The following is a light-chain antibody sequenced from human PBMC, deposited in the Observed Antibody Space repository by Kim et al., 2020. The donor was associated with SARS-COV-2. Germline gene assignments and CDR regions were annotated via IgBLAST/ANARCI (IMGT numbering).Light chain of an antibody. V-gene: IGLV3-1*01. CDR1: KLGDKY. CDR3: QAWDSSPVI. J-gene: IGLJ2*01. CDR2: EDN. Sequence: SYELTQPPSVSVSPGQTASITCSGNKLGDKYVCWYQQKPGQSPVLVMYEDNKRPSGIPERFAGSNSGNTATLTISGTQAMDEADYYCQAWDSSPVIFGGG.